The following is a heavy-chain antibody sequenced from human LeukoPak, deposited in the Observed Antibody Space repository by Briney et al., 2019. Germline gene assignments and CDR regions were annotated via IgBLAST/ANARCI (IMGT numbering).Heavy chain of an antibody. CDR2: INHSGST. CDR3: ARALGDYDFWSGRDPPGPFDY. V-gene: IGHV4-34*01. J-gene: IGHJ4*02. CDR1: GGSFSGYY. Sequence: SETLSLTCAVYGGSFSGYYWSWIRQPPGKGLEWIGEINHSGSTNYNPSLKSRVTISVDTSKNQFSLKLSSVTAADTAVYYCARALGDYDFWSGRDPPGPFDYWGQGTLVTVSS. D-gene: IGHD3-3*01.